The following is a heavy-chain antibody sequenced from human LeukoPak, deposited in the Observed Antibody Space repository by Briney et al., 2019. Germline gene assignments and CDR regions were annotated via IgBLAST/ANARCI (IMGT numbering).Heavy chain of an antibody. CDR1: GFTFSSYW. Sequence: PGGSLRLSCAASGFTFSSYWMSWVRQAPGKGLEWVANIKEDGSEKYYVDSVKDRFTISRDNAKNSLYLQMNSLRAEDTAVYYCARGGGSTGDYYYYYMDVWGKGTTVTISS. CDR3: ARGGGSTGDYYYYYMDV. J-gene: IGHJ6*03. V-gene: IGHV3-7*01. CDR2: IKEDGSEK. D-gene: IGHD1-1*01.